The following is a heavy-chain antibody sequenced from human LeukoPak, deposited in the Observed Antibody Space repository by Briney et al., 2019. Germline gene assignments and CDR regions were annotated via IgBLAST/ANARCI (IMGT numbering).Heavy chain of an antibody. J-gene: IGHJ4*02. CDR2: ISWDGGST. CDR3: AKDRHCSGGSCYSSFFDY. CDR1: GFTFDDYT. V-gene: IGHV3-43*01. D-gene: IGHD2-15*01. Sequence: PGGSLRLSCAASGFTFDDYTMHWVRQAPGKGLEWVSLISWDGGSTYYADSVKGRFTISRDNSKNSLYLQMNGLRTEDTALYYCAKDRHCSGGSCYSSFFDYWGQGTLVTVSS.